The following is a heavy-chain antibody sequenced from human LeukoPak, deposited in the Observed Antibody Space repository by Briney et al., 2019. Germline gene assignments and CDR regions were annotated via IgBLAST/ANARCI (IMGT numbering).Heavy chain of an antibody. CDR1: GYSISRNYH. CDR3: ATMMYGSGNYYNSDY. D-gene: IGHD3-10*01. CDR2: IYHTGST. J-gene: IGHJ4*02. V-gene: IGHV4-38-2*02. Sequence: SEALSLTCNVSGYSISRNYHWGWIRQPPGKGLEWIGTIYHTGSTYYSPSLKSRVTISIHTSKNQFSLKLSSVTAADTAVYYCATMMYGSGNYYNSDYWGQGTLVTVSS.